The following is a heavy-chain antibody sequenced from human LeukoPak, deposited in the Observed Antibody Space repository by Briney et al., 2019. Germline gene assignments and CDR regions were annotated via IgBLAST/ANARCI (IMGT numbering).Heavy chain of an antibody. J-gene: IGHJ4*02. V-gene: IGHV4-61*02. CDR3: ARDCYDSWSGCGFDY. CDR2: IYTSGST. D-gene: IGHD3-3*01. Sequence: SETLSLTCTVSGGSISSGSYYWSWIRQPAGKGLEWIGRIYTSGSTNYNPSLKSRVTISVDTSKNQFSLKLSSVTAADTAVYYCARDCYDSWSGCGFDYWGQGTLVTVSS. CDR1: GGSISSGSYY.